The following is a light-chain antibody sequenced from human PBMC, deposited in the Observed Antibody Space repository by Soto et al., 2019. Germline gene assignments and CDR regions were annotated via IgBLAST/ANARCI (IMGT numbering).Light chain of an antibody. CDR1: QGISNY. Sequence: DIQMTQSPSSLSASVGARVTITCRASQGISNYLAWYQQKQGKVPKLLIYAASTLQSGVPSRFSGSGSGTDFTITISSLQSEDVATYYCQKYNSAPLTFSGGTKVEIK. J-gene: IGKJ4*01. CDR2: AAS. CDR3: QKYNSAPLT. V-gene: IGKV1-27*01.